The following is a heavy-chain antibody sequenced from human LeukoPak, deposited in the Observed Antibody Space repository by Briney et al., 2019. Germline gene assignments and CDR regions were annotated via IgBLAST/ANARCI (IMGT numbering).Heavy chain of an antibody. CDR3: VREDTPATANY. CDR1: GFNFANHA. D-gene: IGHD2-21*02. CDR2: ISGGGDIT. V-gene: IGHV3-23*01. J-gene: IGHJ4*02. Sequence: GGSLRLSCAASGFNFANHAMSWVRQTPGKGLEWVSAISGGGDITCYADSVKGRFTISRDNSKDTLFLQMHSLRPGDTAVYYCVREDTPATANYWGQGTLVTISS.